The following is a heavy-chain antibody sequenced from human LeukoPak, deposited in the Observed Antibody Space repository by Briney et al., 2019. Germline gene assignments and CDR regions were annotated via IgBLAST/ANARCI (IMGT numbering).Heavy chain of an antibody. CDR2: INPSGGST. V-gene: IGHV1-46*01. J-gene: IGHJ3*02. Sequence: ASVKVSCKASGYTFTSYYMHWVRRAPGQGLEWMGIINPSGGSTSYAQKFQGRVTMTRDMSTSTVYMELSSLRSEDTAVYYCARGGYGDPWAFDIWGQGTMVTVSS. D-gene: IGHD4-17*01. CDR3: ARGGYGDPWAFDI. CDR1: GYTFTSYY.